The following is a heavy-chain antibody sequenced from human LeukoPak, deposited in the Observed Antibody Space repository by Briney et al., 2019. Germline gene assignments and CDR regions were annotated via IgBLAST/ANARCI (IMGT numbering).Heavy chain of an antibody. D-gene: IGHD6-13*01. V-gene: IGHV2-5*02. Sequence: SGPTLVNPTQTLTLTCTFSGFSLNTGGVCVGWIRQPPGKALEWLTLIYWDDDERYSPSLESRLTITKDTSKNQVVLTITNMDPVDTATYYCAHSYSSSQRLKFKHFHHWGQGTLVTVSS. CDR1: GFSLNTGGVC. CDR2: IYWDDDE. J-gene: IGHJ1*01. CDR3: AHSYSSSQRLKFKHFHH.